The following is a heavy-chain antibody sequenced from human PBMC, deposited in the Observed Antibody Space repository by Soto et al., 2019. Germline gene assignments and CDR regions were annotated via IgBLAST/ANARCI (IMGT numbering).Heavy chain of an antibody. CDR3: ARDVNRCWNYPAY. Sequence: QVQLVESGGGVVQPGRSLRLSCEASGFTFSTYAMHWVRQAPGKGLEWVAVILYDGSYKYYADSVKGRFTISRDNSKNTLYLQMSSPRIEDTAVYFCARDVNRCWNYPAYWGQGTLVTVSS. CDR2: ILYDGSYK. J-gene: IGHJ4*02. V-gene: IGHV3-30-3*01. CDR1: GFTFSTYA. D-gene: IGHD1-7*01.